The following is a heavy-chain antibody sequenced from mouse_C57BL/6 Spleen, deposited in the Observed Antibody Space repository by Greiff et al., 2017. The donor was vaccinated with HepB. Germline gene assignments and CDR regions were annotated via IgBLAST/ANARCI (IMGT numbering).Heavy chain of an antibody. CDR1: GYTFTSYW. V-gene: IGHV1-55*01. Sequence: VQLQQPGAELVKPGASVKMSCKASGYTFTSYWITWVKQRPGQGLEWIGDIYPGSGSTNYNEKFKSKATLTVDTSSSTAYMQLSSLTSEDSAVYYCARGYDYDSFYWYFDVWGTGTTVTVSS. J-gene: IGHJ1*03. D-gene: IGHD2-4*01. CDR3: ARGYDYDSFYWYFDV. CDR2: IYPGSGST.